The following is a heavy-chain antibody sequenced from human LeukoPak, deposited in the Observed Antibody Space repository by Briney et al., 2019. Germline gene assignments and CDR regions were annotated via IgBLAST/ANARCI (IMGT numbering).Heavy chain of an antibody. V-gene: IGHV3-9*03. CDR3: AKGRRYSYGNGHYYFDY. D-gene: IGHD5-18*01. Sequence: GGSLRLSCAASGFTFDDYAMHWVRQAPGKGLEWVSGISWNSGSIGYADSVKGRFTISRDNAKNSLYLQMNSLRAEDMALYYCAKGRRYSYGNGHYYFDYWGQGTLVTVSS. CDR2: ISWNSGSI. CDR1: GFTFDDYA. J-gene: IGHJ4*02.